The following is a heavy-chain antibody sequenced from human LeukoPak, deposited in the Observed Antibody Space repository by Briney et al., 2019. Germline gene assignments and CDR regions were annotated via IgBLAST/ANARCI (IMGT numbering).Heavy chain of an antibody. CDR3: ARFEASGQFDY. D-gene: IGHD2-15*01. V-gene: IGHV1-58*01. Sequence: ASVKVSCKASGFTFTSSAVQWVRQARGQRLEWIGWIVVGSGNTNYAQKFQERVTLTRDMSTSTAYMELSSLRSEDTAVYYCARFEASGQFDYWGQGTLVTVSS. CDR2: IVVGSGNT. J-gene: IGHJ4*02. CDR1: GFTFTSSA.